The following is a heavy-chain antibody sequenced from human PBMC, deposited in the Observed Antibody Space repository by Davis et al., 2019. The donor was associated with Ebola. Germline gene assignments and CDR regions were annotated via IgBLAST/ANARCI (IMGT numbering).Heavy chain of an antibody. CDR1: GGSISSYY. J-gene: IGHJ4*02. V-gene: IGHV4-59*01. CDR2: IYYSGST. CDR3: ARSSRSYCTNGVCYPYYFDD. Sequence: MPSETLSLTCTVSGGSISSYYWSWIRQPPGKGLEWIGYIYYSGSTNYNPSLKSRVTISVDTSKNQFSLKLSSVTAADTAVYYCARSSRSYCTNGVCYPYYFDDWGQGTLVTVSS. D-gene: IGHD2-8*01.